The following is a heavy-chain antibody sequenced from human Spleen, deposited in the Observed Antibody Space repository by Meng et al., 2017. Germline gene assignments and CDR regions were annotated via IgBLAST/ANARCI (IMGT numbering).Heavy chain of an antibody. V-gene: IGHV4-4*02. CDR1: GTHITNDNR. Sequence: QTAGPRMCNPSGPRSRAVYDPGTHITNDNRWTWLRQPPGKGLEWIGEIYHSGSTNYNPSLRGRVTMSVDKSKNQFSLKLISMTAADTAVYFCARDVALELPSDWGQGTLVTVSS. CDR2: IYHSGST. CDR3: ARDVALELPSD. J-gene: IGHJ1*01. D-gene: IGHD1-26*01.